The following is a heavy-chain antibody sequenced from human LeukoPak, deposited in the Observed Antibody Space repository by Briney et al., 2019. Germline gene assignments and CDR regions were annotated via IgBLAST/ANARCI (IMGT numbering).Heavy chain of an antibody. CDR2: ISGSGGST. CDR1: RFTFSNYA. V-gene: IGHV3-23*01. Sequence: GGSLRLSCAASRFTFSNYAMSWVRQAPGKGLEWVSTISGSGGSTYYADSVKGRFTISRDNSKNTLHLKMNSLRAEDTAVYYCAKSAYYDSSGFYRKYYFDYGGQEPLVTVSS. CDR3: AKSAYYDSSGFYRKYYFDY. D-gene: IGHD3-22*01. J-gene: IGHJ4*02.